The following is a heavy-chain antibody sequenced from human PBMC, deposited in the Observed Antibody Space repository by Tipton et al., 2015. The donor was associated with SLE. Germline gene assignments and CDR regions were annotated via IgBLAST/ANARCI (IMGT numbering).Heavy chain of an antibody. CDR2: IKSKTDGGTT. CDR3: TTESIAVAGFDY. CDR1: GFTFSNAW. D-gene: IGHD6-19*01. J-gene: IGHJ4*02. Sequence: SLRLSCAASGFTFSNAWMSWVRQAPGKGLEWVGRIKSKTDGGTTDYAAPVKGRFTISRDDSKNTLYLQMNSLKTEDTAVYYCTTESIAVAGFDYWGQGTLVTVSS. V-gene: IGHV3-15*01.